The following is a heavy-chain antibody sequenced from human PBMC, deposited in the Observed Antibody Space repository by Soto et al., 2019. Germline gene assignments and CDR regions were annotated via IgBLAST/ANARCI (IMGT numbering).Heavy chain of an antibody. CDR1: GFTFSSYA. D-gene: IGHD2-15*01. CDR3: AKDGGPQTLYYFYDGMDV. J-gene: IGHJ6*02. V-gene: IGHV3-23*01. CDR2: ISGSGGST. Sequence: GGSLRLSCAASGFTFSSYAMSWVRQAPGKGLEWVSAISGSGGSTYYADSVKGRFTISRDNSKNTLYLQMNSLRAEDTAVYYCAKDGGPQTLYYFYDGMDVWGQGTTVTVSS.